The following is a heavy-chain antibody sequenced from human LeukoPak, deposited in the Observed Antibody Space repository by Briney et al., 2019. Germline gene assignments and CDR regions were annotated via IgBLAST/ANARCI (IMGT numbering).Heavy chain of an antibody. CDR1: GFTFSPYA. Sequence: GGSLRLSCVASGFTFSPYAMHWVRQAPGKGLEWVAVISYDGNEKYYADSVKGRFTISRDNSKNTLYLQMNSLRAEDTAVYYCAKSSLVTAIRDAFDIWGQGTMVTVSS. CDR2: ISYDGNEK. CDR3: AKSSLVTAIRDAFDI. D-gene: IGHD2-21*02. V-gene: IGHV3-30*18. J-gene: IGHJ3*02.